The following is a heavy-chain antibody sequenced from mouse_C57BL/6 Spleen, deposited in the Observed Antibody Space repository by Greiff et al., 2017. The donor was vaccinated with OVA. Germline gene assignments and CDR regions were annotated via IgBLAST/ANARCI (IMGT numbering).Heavy chain of an antibody. CDR1: GFTFSDYG. V-gene: IGHV5-17*01. D-gene: IGHD2-4*01. Sequence: VKLVESGGGLVKPGGSLKLSCAASGFTFSDYGMHWVRQAPEKGLEWVSYISSGSSTIYYADTVKGRFTISRDNAKNTLFLQMTSQRSEDTAMYYCARNDYDEGFAYWGKGTLGTVSA. CDR3: ARNDYDEGFAY. J-gene: IGHJ3*01. CDR2: ISSGSSTI.